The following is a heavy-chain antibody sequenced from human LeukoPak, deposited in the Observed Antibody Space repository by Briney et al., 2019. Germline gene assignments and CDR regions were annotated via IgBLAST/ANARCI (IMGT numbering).Heavy chain of an antibody. D-gene: IGHD2-2*02. CDR1: GGSISSGGYY. Sequence: SQTLSLTCSVSGGSISSGGYYWSWIRQHPGKGLEWIGYIYYTGTTYYNPSLKSRVTISRDTSKNLFSLRLNSVTAADTAVYYCARRSDTSPFDYWGQGTLVTVSS. CDR2: IYYTGTT. J-gene: IGHJ4*02. CDR3: ARRSDTSPFDY. V-gene: IGHV4-31*03.